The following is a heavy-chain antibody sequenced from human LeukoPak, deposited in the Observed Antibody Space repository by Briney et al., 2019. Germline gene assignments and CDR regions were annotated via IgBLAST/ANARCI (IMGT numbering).Heavy chain of an antibody. D-gene: IGHD4-23*01. CDR1: RGSLSIGAYY. CDR3: AREVITTVGPRSRVEYYFDY. V-gene: IGHV4-61*08. Sequence: SETLSLTCTLSRGSLSIGAYYSGWTRQHPGKGLECLAYIFYSGTPTYHPPLKSRVTISVDTSKNQFSLKLSSVSAADTAVYYCAREVITTVGPRSRVEYYFDYWGQGTLVTVSS. J-gene: IGHJ4*02. CDR2: IFYSGTP.